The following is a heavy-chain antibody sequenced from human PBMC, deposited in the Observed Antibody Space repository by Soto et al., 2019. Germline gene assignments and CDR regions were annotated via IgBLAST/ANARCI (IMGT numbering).Heavy chain of an antibody. CDR1: GGSISSYY. Sequence: SETLSLTCTVSGGSISSYYWSWIRQPPGKGLEWIGYIYYSGSTSYNPSLKSRVTISVDTSKNQFSLKLSSVTAADTAVYYCARVLRVRYFDWLPDYWGQGTLVTVSS. D-gene: IGHD3-9*01. CDR3: ARVLRVRYFDWLPDY. J-gene: IGHJ4*02. CDR2: IYYSGST. V-gene: IGHV4-59*01.